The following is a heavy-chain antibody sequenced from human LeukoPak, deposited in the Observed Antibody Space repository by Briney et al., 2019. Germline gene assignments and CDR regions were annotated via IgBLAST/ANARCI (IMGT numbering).Heavy chain of an antibody. CDR2: IYTSGST. V-gene: IGHV4-4*07. D-gene: IGHD3-10*01. Sequence: PSETLSLTCAVYGGSFSGYYWSWIRQPAGKGLEWIGRIYTSGSTNYNPSLKSRVTMSVDTSKNQFSLKLSSVTAADTAVYYCAREASLMVRGVMGWFDPWGQGTLVTVSS. CDR3: AREASLMVRGVMGWFDP. CDR1: GGSFSGYY. J-gene: IGHJ5*02.